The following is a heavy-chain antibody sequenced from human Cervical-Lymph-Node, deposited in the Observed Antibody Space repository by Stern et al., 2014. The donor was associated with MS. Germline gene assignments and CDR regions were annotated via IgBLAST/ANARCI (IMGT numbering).Heavy chain of an antibody. CDR1: GFTFSNNY. Sequence: VQLVESGGGLIQPGGSLRLSCAAPGFTFSNNYMSWVRQAPGKGLEWVSLIYTDESTHYSGSVKGRFTISRDTSKYNLFLHMNSLRAEDTAVYYCARAIFGVNTAAMAPDAFDTWGQGTMVTVSS. J-gene: IGHJ3*02. V-gene: IGHV3-53*01. D-gene: IGHD3-3*01. CDR2: IYTDEST. CDR3: ARAIFGVNTAAMAPDAFDT.